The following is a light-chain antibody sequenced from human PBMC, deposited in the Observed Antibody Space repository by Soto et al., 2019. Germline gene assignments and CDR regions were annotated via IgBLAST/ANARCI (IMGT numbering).Light chain of an antibody. CDR1: SSDVGGYKY. CDR3: SSYTSSNTRV. V-gene: IGLV2-14*01. J-gene: IGLJ2*01. CDR2: EVN. Sequence: QSALTQPASVSGSPGQSITISCTGTSSDVGGYKYVSWFQQHPGKAPKLMIYEVNIRPSGVSNRFSGSKSGNTASLTISGLQAEDEADYYRSSYTSSNTRVFGGGTKLTVL.